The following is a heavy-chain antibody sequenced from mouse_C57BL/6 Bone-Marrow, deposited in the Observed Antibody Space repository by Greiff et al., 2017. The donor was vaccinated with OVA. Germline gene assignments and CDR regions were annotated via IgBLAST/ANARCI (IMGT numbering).Heavy chain of an antibody. CDR1: GYTFTSYW. V-gene: IGHV1-52*01. CDR2: IDPSDSET. J-gene: IGHJ4*01. Sequence: QVQLQQSGAELVRPGSSVKLSCKASGYTFTSYWMHWVKQRPIQGLEWIGNIDPSDSETHYNQKFKDKATLTVDKSSSTAYMQLSSLTSEDSAVYYCARSNTHDAMDYWGQGTSVTVSS. D-gene: IGHD5-2*01. CDR3: ARSNTHDAMDY.